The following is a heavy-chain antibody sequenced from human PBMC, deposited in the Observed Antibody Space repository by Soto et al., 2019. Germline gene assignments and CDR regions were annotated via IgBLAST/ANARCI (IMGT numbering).Heavy chain of an antibody. CDR2: IYYSGNP. CDR1: GGSISSAGYH. V-gene: IGHV4-31*03. D-gene: IGHD2-2*01. CDR3: ASRIVVVPAAIEWTYWYFDL. Sequence: QVQLQESGPGLVRPSQTLSLTCTVSGGSISSAGYHWSWIRQQPGKGLEWIGYIYYSGNPHYNASLMSRVSMSIDTSKNQFSLELSSVTTADTAVYYCASRIVVVPAAIEWTYWYFDLWGRGTLVTVSS. J-gene: IGHJ2*01.